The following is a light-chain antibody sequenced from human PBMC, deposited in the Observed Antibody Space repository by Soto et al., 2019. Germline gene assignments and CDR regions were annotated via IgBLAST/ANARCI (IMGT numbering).Light chain of an antibody. CDR3: QQRDIWPHWT. Sequence: VLTQSPATLSLSPGERATLSCRASQSISSHLAWYQQKPGQAPRLLMHDVSNSTSGIPARFIGSGSGTDFTLTISRLEPEDFGVYYCQQRDIWPHWTLGQGTKVQF. CDR2: DVS. V-gene: IGKV3-11*01. CDR1: QSISSH. J-gene: IGKJ1*01.